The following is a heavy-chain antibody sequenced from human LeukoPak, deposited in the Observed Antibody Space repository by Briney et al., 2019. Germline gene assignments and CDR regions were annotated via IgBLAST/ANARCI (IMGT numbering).Heavy chain of an antibody. Sequence: GSLRLSCAASGFTFSSYSMNWVRQAPGKGLEWIGYIYYSGSTNYNPSLKSRVTISVDTSKNQFSLKLSSVTAADTAVYYCARDSPRSGWYNYWGQGTLVTVSS. CDR1: GFTFSSYS. J-gene: IGHJ4*02. CDR3: ARDSPRSGWYNY. V-gene: IGHV4-59*01. D-gene: IGHD6-19*01. CDR2: IYYSGST.